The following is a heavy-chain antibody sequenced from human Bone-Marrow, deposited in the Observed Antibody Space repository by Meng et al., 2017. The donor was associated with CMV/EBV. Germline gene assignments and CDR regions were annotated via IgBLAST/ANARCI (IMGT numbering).Heavy chain of an antibody. D-gene: IGHD2-2*01. CDR2: IIPILGIA. CDR1: GGTFSSYA. Sequence: SVKVSCKASGGTFSSYAISWVRQAPGQGLEWMGGIIPILGIANYAQKFQGRVTMTRNTSISTAYMELSSLRSEDTAVYYCARGIVPAASVWGQGTTVTVSS. V-gene: IGHV1-69*10. J-gene: IGHJ6*02. CDR3: ARGIVPAASV.